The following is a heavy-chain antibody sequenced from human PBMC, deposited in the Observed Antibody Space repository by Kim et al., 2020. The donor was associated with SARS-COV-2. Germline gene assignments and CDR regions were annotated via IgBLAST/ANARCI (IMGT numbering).Heavy chain of an antibody. CDR3: ARTGLGPNRLDP. CDR1: GFTFSNFW. J-gene: IGHJ5*02. V-gene: IGHV3-74*01. D-gene: IGHD3-16*01. Sequence: GGSLRLSCAASGFTFSNFWMHWVRQAPGKGLVWVARVNSDGRSTRYADSAKGRFTISRDNAKNTLYLQMNSLRAEDTAVYFCARTGLGPNRLDPWGEGSLVTVSP. CDR2: VNSDGRST.